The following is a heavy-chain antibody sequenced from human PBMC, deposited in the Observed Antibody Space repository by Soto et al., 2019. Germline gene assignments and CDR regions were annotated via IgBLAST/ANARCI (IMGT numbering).Heavy chain of an antibody. CDR1: GGTFSSYA. D-gene: IGHD2-2*01. J-gene: IGHJ6*02. V-gene: IGHV1-69*01. Sequence: QVQLVQSGAEVKKPGSSVKVSCTASGGTFSSYAISWVRQAPGQGLEWMGGIIPISGTANYAQTFQGRVTITADESTSTAYMELSSMRSEDTAVYYCARSQGCSTSLEIYYYYYYGMDVWGQGTTVTVSS. CDR2: IIPISGTA. CDR3: ARSQGCSTSLEIYYYYYYGMDV.